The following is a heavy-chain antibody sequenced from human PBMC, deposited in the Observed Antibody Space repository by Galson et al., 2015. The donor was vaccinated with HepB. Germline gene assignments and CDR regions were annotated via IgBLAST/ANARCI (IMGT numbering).Heavy chain of an antibody. V-gene: IGHV3-15*01. D-gene: IGHD1-26*01. J-gene: IGHJ4*02. CDR2: VKSKSDGGTR. CDR1: GFTFSNAW. CDR3: TTDLPGGPSDY. Sequence: SLRLSCAASGFTFSNAWMTWVRQAPGKGLEWVGRVKSKSDGGTRDYSGTVKGRFTISRDDSKNTVYLQMNSLKIEDTAVYYCTTDLPGGPSDYCGQGTLVTISS.